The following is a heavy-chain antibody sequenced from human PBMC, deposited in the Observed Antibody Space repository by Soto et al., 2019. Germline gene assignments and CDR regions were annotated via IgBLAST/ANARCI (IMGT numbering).Heavy chain of an antibody. V-gene: IGHV1-69*02. D-gene: IGHD3-3*01. CDR1: GGTFSSYT. CDR2: IIPILGIA. J-gene: IGHJ5*02. CDR3: ARGARSGYNWFDP. Sequence: ASVKVSCKASGGTFSSYTISWVRQAPGQGLEWMGRIIPILGIANYAQKFQGRVTITADKSTSTAYMELSSLRSEDTAVYYCARGARSGYNWFDPWGQGTLVTVLL.